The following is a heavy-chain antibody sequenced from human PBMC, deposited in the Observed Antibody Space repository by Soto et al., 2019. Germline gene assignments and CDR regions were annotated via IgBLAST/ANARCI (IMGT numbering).Heavy chain of an antibody. V-gene: IGHV3-30*18. CDR2: ISYDGSNK. D-gene: IGHD6-19*01. CDR3: AKALKRWLVLSDY. Sequence: QVQLVESGGGVVQPGRSLRLSCAASGFTFSSYGMHWVRQAPGKGLEWVAVISYDGSNKYYADSVKGRFTISRDNSKNTLYLQMNSLRAEDTAVYYCAKALKRWLVLSDYWGQGTLVTVSS. CDR1: GFTFSSYG. J-gene: IGHJ4*02.